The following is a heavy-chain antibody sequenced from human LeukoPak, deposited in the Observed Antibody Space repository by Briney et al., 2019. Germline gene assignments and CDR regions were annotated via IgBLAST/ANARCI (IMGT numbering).Heavy chain of an antibody. D-gene: IGHD3-16*02. J-gene: IGHJ4*02. CDR3: ARVAWIPIGGVIVTAFDY. CDR2: IHHSGDT. CDR1: GGSISGDSW. V-gene: IGHV4-4*01. Sequence: SETLSLTCAVSGGSISGDSWWSWVRQSPGKGLEWIREIHHSGDTDYNSSLKSRVTISLDKSKTQFSLTLNSVTAADTAVYCCARVAWIPIGGVIVTAFDYWGQGTLVTVSS.